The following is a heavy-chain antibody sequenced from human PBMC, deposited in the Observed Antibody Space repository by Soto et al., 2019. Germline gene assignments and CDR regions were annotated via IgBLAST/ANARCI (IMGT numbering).Heavy chain of an antibody. J-gene: IGHJ4*02. D-gene: IGHD6-6*01. CDR1: GFSLSTSGVG. Sequence: QITLKESGPTLVKPTQTLTLTCTFSGFSLSTSGVGVGWIRQPPGQALEWLALIYWNDDKRYSPSLKSRLTITNDTSKNQVVLTTTNMDPVDTATYYCALGVKAARPVGFFHWGQGTLVTVSS. V-gene: IGHV2-5*01. CDR3: ALGVKAARPVGFFH. CDR2: IYWNDDK.